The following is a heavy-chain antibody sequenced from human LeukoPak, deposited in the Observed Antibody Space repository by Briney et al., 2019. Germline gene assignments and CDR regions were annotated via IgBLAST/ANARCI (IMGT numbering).Heavy chain of an antibody. CDR3: AREGGRNLGEYWFDP. V-gene: IGHV1-2*02. CDR2: IHPNSGGT. D-gene: IGHD3-16*01. J-gene: IGHJ5*02. CDR1: GFTFTAYY. Sequence: ASVKVSCKASGFTFTAYYIHWVRQAPGQGLEWMGKIHPNSGGTKYTHNFHGRVSPTRDTSISTVYMELARLTSDDTAVYYCAREGGRNLGEYWFDPWGQGALVTVSS.